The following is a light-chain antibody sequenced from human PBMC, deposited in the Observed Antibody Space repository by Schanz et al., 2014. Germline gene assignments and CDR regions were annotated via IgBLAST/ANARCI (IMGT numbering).Light chain of an antibody. J-gene: IGLJ1*01. Sequence: QSALTQPASVSGSPGQSVTISCTGTTRDVANHNIVSWYQQHPGKAPKLMIYDVTKRPSGVPDRFSGSKSGNTASLTVSGLQAEDEADYYCSSNGGVNIYVFGTGTQLTVL. V-gene: IGLV2-8*01. CDR3: SSNGGVNIYV. CDR2: DVT. CDR1: TRDVANHNI.